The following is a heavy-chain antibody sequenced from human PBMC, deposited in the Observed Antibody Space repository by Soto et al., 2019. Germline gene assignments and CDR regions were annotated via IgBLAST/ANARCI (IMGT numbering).Heavy chain of an antibody. D-gene: IGHD3-10*01. CDR2: INHGGTS. CDR3: ARASVQYGSGTYEGGYYYFDY. V-gene: IGHV4-34*01. Sequence: SETLSLTCAVHGGSFSGYYWDWIRQPPGKGLEWIGEINHGGTSNYNPSLKSRAIISVGTSNNQFSLELSSVTAADTAVYYCARASVQYGSGTYEGGYYYFDYWGQGTLVTVSS. J-gene: IGHJ4*02. CDR1: GGSFSGYY.